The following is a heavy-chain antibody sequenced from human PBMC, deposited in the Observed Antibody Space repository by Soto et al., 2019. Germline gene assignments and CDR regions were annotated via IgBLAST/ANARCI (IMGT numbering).Heavy chain of an antibody. Sequence: PLGGSLRLSCAASGFTFSSYAMHWVRQAPGKGLEWVAVISYDGSNKYYADSVKGRFTISRDNSKNTLYLQMNSLRAEDTAVYYCARDRYYYDSSGYWGAFFHFDYWGQGTLVTVSS. J-gene: IGHJ4*02. D-gene: IGHD3-22*01. CDR3: ARDRYYYDSSGYWGAFFHFDY. CDR2: ISYDGSNK. CDR1: GFTFSSYA. V-gene: IGHV3-30-3*01.